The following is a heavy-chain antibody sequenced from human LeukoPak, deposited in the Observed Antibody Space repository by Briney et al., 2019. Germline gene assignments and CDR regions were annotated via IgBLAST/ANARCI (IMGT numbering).Heavy chain of an antibody. CDR1: GFTFGDYA. Sequence: PGGSLRLSCTASGFTFGDYAMSWVRQAPGKGLEWVGFIRSKAYGGTTEYAASVKGRFTISRDDSKSIAYLQMNSLKTEDTAVYYCTGIVVVAAFDAFDIWGQGTMVTVSS. CDR3: TGIVVVAAFDAFDI. J-gene: IGHJ3*02. V-gene: IGHV3-49*04. D-gene: IGHD2-15*01. CDR2: IRSKAYGGTT.